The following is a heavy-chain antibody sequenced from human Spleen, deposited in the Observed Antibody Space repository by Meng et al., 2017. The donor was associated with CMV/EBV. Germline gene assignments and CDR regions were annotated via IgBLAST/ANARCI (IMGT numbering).Heavy chain of an antibody. Sequence: KASRDTYNAYTFGGVRRAPGRGLEWMGGIIPFLGEPNYAQIFQSRVTITADRSTTAYMELSSLRSEDTAVYYCAGRGPYGRALDIWGQGTMVTVSS. J-gene: IGHJ3*02. V-gene: IGHV1-69*02. CDR1: RDTYNAYT. CDR3: AGRGPYGRALDI. CDR2: IIPFLGEP. D-gene: IGHD3-10*01.